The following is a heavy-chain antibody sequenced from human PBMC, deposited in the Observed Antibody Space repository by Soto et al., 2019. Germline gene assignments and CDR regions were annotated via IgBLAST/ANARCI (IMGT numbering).Heavy chain of an antibody. D-gene: IGHD3-3*01. V-gene: IGHV1-46*01. Sequence: QVQLVQSGAEVKKPGASVKVSCKASGYTFTSYYMHWVRQAPGQGLEWMGIINPSGGSTSYAQKFQGRVTMTRDTSTSTVYMELSSLRSEDTAVYYCARDRAITIFGVAPHLAWFDPWGQGTLVTVSS. CDR2: INPSGGST. J-gene: IGHJ5*02. CDR1: GYTFTSYY. CDR3: ARDRAITIFGVAPHLAWFDP.